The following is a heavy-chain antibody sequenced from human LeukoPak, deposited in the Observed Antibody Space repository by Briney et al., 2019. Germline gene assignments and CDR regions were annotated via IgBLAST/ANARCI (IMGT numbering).Heavy chain of an antibody. CDR1: GFTFSTSD. Sequence: PGGSLRLSCAASGFTFSTSDMHWVRQAPGKGLEWIACISGSGAATYYADSVKGRFTISRDDATNSLYLQMNNLRVADTALYYCAREDVPHYYNSPVVGWFDPWGQGTLVTVS. D-gene: IGHD3-10*01. V-gene: IGHV3-48*03. CDR3: AREDVPHYYNSPVVGWFDP. J-gene: IGHJ5*02. CDR2: ISGSGAAT.